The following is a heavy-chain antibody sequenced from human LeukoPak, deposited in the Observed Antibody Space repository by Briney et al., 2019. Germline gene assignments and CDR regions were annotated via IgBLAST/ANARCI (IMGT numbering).Heavy chain of an antibody. CDR3: AKGYYYDSSGYYGY. V-gene: IGHV3-23*01. J-gene: IGHJ4*02. CDR1: GFTFSSYA. CDR2: ISGSGGST. Sequence: GGSLRLSCAASGFTFSSYAMSWVRQAPGKGLEWVSAISGSGGSTYYADSVKGRFTISRDNSKNTLYLQMHSLRAEDTAVYYCAKGYYYDSSGYYGYWGQGTLVTVSS. D-gene: IGHD3-22*01.